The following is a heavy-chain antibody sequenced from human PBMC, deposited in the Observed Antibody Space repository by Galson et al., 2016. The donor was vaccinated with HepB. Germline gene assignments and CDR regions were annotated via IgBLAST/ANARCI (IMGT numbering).Heavy chain of an antibody. CDR1: GFTVSSNC. Sequence: SLRLSCAASGFTVSSNCMSWVRQAPGKGLEWVSLICDGGSAYYTDSMKARFTISRDNSKNTLYLQMNNLRPEDTAVYFCARDPPGVPDFALDVWGQGTTVTVS. D-gene: IGHD3-10*01. CDR3: ARDPPGVPDFALDV. CDR2: ICDGGSA. V-gene: IGHV3-66*01. J-gene: IGHJ6*02.